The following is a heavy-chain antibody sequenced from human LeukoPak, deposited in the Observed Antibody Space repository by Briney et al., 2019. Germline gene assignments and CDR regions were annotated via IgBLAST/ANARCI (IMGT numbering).Heavy chain of an antibody. D-gene: IGHD2-2*01. CDR3: ARVSLGYCSSTSCYLYNWSDP. Sequence: ASVKVSCKASGYTFTSYGISWVRQAPGQGLEWMGWISAYNGNTNYAQKLQGRVTMTTDTSTSTAYMELRSLRSDDTAVYYCARVSLGYCSSTSCYLYNWSDPWGQGTLVTVSS. J-gene: IGHJ5*02. CDR2: ISAYNGNT. CDR1: GYTFTSYG. V-gene: IGHV1-18*01.